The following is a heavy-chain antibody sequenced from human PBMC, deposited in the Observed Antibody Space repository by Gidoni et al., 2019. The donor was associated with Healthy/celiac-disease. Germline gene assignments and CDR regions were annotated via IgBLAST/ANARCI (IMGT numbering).Heavy chain of an antibody. D-gene: IGHD3-10*01. CDR3: TTLYITMVRGVIQDY. CDR2: IKSKTDGGTT. Sequence: EVQLVESGGGLVKPGGSLRLSCAASGFPFSNAWISWVRQAPGKGLGWVGRIKSKTDGGTTDYAAPVKGRFTISRDDSKNTLYLQMNSLKTEDTAVYYCTTLYITMVRGVIQDYWGQGTLVTVSS. J-gene: IGHJ4*02. CDR1: GFPFSNAW. V-gene: IGHV3-15*01.